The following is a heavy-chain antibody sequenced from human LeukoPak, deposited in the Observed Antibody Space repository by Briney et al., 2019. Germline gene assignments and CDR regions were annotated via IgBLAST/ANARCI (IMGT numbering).Heavy chain of an antibody. CDR1: GGSISSYY. D-gene: IGHD6-13*01. V-gene: IGHV4-59*08. Sequence: PSETLSLTCTVSGGSISSYYWSWIRQPPGKGLEWIGYIYYSGSTNYNPSLKSRVTISVDTSKNQFSLKLSSVTAADTAVYYCASSGIAAAGAEYWGQGTLVTVSS. J-gene: IGHJ4*02. CDR3: ASSGIAAAGAEY. CDR2: IYYSGST.